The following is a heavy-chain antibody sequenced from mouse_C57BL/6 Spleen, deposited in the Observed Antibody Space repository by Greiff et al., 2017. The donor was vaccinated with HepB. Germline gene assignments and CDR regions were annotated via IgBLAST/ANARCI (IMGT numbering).Heavy chain of an antibody. CDR1: GYAFSSSW. J-gene: IGHJ4*01. CDR3: ARSTVVAPYYYAMDY. D-gene: IGHD1-1*01. CDR2: IYPGDGDT. Sequence: QVQLKQSGPELVKPGASVKISCKASGYAFSSSWMNWVKQRPGKGLEWIGRIYPGDGDTNYNGKFKGKATLTADKSSSTAYMQLSSLTSEDSAVYFCARSTVVAPYYYAMDYWGQGTSVTVSS. V-gene: IGHV1-82*01.